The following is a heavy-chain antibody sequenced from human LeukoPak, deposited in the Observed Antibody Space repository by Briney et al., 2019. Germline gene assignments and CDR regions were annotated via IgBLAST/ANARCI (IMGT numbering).Heavy chain of an antibody. J-gene: IGHJ4*02. D-gene: IGHD5-18*01. CDR1: GGSISSGSYY. Sequence: SETLFLTCTVSGGSISSGSYYWSWIRQPAGKGLEWIGRIYTSGSTNYNPSLKSRVTISVDTSKNQFSLKLSSVTAADTAVYYCARMSYGPDYWGQGTLVTVSS. CDR3: ARMSYGPDY. V-gene: IGHV4-61*02. CDR2: IYTSGST.